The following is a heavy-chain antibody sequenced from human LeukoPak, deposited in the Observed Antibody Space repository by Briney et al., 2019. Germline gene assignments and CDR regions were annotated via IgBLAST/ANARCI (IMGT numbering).Heavy chain of an antibody. V-gene: IGHV3-74*01. CDR3: ARVMSGYYVVLDV. CDR1: GLTFNNYW. CDR2: IRTDGLET. Sequence: GGSLRLSCAASGLTFNNYWMHWVRQAPGKGLVWVSRIRTDGLETSYADSVKGRFTVSRNNAKNTLYLQMNSLRAEDTAVYYCARVMSGYYVVLDVWGQGTMVTVSS. D-gene: IGHD3-3*01. J-gene: IGHJ3*01.